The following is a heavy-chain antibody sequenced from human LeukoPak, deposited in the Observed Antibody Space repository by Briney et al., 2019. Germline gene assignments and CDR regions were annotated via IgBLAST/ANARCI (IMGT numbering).Heavy chain of an antibody. V-gene: IGHV3-15*01. CDR1: GITFSNAW. Sequence: GGSLRLSCAASGITFSNAWMTWVRQAPGKGLEWVGRIQSITDGGTTDYAAPVKGRFTISRDDSKNTLYLQMNSLKTEDTAVYYCSTDLRYDSSFGYWGQGTLVTVSS. CDR3: STDLRYDSSFGY. J-gene: IGHJ4*02. D-gene: IGHD3-22*01. CDR2: IQSITDGGTT.